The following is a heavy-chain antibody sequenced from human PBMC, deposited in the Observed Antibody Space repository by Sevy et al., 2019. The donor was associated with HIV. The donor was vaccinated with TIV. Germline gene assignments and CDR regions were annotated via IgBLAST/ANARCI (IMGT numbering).Heavy chain of an antibody. V-gene: IGHV3-23*01. CDR3: ARDRIKGYCSGGSCYPHNWFDP. D-gene: IGHD2-15*01. Sequence: GGSLRLSCAASGFTFSNYAMNWVRQAPGKGLEWVSSISGSGGTTYYADSVEGRFTISRDKSKNTLYLQMNSLRAEDTAVYYCARDRIKGYCSGGSCYPHNWFDPWGQGTLVTVSS. J-gene: IGHJ5*02. CDR1: GFTFSNYA. CDR2: ISGSGGTT.